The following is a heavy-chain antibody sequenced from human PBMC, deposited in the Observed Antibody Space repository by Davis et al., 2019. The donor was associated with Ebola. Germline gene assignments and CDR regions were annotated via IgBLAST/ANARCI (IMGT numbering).Heavy chain of an antibody. CDR3: ARARITMVQGVKGRHNYYYYGMDV. Sequence: GESLKISCAASGFTFSSYSMNWVRQAPGKGLEWVLSISSSSSYIYYADSVKGRFIISRDNAKNSLYLQMNSLRAEDTAVYYCARARITMVQGVKGRHNYYYYGMDVWGQGTTVTVSS. CDR1: GFTFSSYS. D-gene: IGHD3-10*01. CDR2: ISSSSSYI. V-gene: IGHV3-21*01. J-gene: IGHJ6*02.